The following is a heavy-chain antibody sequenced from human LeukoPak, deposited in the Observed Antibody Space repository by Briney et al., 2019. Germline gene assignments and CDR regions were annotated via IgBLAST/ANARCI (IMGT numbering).Heavy chain of an antibody. J-gene: IGHJ6*03. CDR3: ARREGTYYYYMDV. Sequence: GGSLRLSCAASGFTLSSYSMNWVRQAPGKGLEWVSSISSSRSYIYYADSVKGRFTISRDNANNSLYLQMNSLRAEDTAVYYCARREGTYYYYMDVWGKGTTVTISS. V-gene: IGHV3-21*01. CDR2: ISSSRSYI. CDR1: GFTLSSYS.